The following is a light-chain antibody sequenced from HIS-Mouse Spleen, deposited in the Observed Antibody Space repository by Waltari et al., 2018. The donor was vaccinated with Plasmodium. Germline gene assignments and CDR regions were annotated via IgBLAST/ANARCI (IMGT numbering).Light chain of an antibody. CDR3: QSADSSGTYV. Sequence: SYELTQPPSVSVSPGQTARITCSGDALPKQYAYWYQQKPGQAPVLGIYKDSERHSGIPERFSGSSSGTTVTLTISGVQAEDEADYYCQSADSSGTYVFGTGTKVTVL. V-gene: IGLV3-25*03. CDR2: KDS. J-gene: IGLJ1*01. CDR1: ALPKQY.